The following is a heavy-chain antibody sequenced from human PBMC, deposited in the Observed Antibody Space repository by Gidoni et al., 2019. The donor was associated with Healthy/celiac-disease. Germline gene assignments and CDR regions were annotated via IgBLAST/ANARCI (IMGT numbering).Heavy chain of an antibody. D-gene: IGHD3-10*01. CDR3: AKDSGFYFDY. CDR2: ISYDGSNK. CDR1: GFTFRSYG. Sequence: QVQLVESGGGVVQPGRSLSLSCAPAGFTFRSYGMHWVRQAPGKGLEWVAVISYDGSNKYYADSVKGRFNISRDNSKNTLYLQMNSLRAEDTAVYYCAKDSGFYFDYWGQGTLVTVSS. V-gene: IGHV3-30*18. J-gene: IGHJ4*02.